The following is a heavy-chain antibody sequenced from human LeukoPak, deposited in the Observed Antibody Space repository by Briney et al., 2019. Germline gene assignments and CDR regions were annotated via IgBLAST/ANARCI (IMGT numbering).Heavy chain of an antibody. CDR1: GFTFSSYT. V-gene: IGHV3-23*01. Sequence: PGGSLRLSCAASGFTFSSYTMSWVRQAPGKGLEWVSAIRGSGGSTYYADSVKGRFTISRDNSKNTLYLQMNSLRAEDTAVYYCAKDADILTGYYDYWGQGTLVTVSS. CDR3: AKDADILTGYYDY. CDR2: IRGSGGST. J-gene: IGHJ4*02. D-gene: IGHD3-9*01.